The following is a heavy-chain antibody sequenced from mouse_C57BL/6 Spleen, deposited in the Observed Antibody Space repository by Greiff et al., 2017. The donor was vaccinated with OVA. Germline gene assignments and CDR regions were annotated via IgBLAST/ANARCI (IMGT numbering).Heavy chain of an antibody. CDR2: IYPGDGDT. Sequence: VKLMESGAELVKPGASVKISCKASGYAFSSYWMNWVKQRPGKGLEWIGQIYPGDGDTNYNGKFKGKATLTADKSSSTAYMQLSSLTSEDSAVYFCARSYYSNYNYFDYWGQGTTLTVSS. CDR1: GYAFSSYW. J-gene: IGHJ2*01. D-gene: IGHD2-5*01. CDR3: ARSYYSNYNYFDY. V-gene: IGHV1-80*01.